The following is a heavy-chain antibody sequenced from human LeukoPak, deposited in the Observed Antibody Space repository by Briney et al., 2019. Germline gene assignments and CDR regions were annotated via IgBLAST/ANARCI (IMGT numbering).Heavy chain of an antibody. Sequence: PSETLSLTCAVYGGSFSGYYWSWIRQPPGKGLEWIGEINHSGSTNYNPSLKSRVTISVDTSKNQISLKLSSVTAADTAVYYCARGIAAAGTANWFDPWGQGTLVTVSS. J-gene: IGHJ5*02. CDR3: ARGIAAAGTANWFDP. CDR1: GGSFSGYY. CDR2: INHSGST. D-gene: IGHD6-13*01. V-gene: IGHV4-34*01.